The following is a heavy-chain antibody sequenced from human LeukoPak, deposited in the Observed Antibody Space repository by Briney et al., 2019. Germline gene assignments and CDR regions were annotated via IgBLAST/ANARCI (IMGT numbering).Heavy chain of an antibody. D-gene: IGHD1-26*01. V-gene: IGHV1-18*01. CDR1: GYTFTSYG. J-gene: IGHJ6*02. Sequence: GASVKVSCEASGYTFTSYGISWVRQAPGQGLEWMGWISAYNGNTNYAQKLQGRVTMTTDTSTSTAYMELRSLRSDDTAVYYCAKQYSGSYYYYYGMDVWGQGTTVTVSS. CDR3: AKQYSGSYYYYYGMDV. CDR2: ISAYNGNT.